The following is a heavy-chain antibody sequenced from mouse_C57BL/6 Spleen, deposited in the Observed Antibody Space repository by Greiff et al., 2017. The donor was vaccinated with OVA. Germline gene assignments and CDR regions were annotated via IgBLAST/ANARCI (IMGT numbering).Heavy chain of an antibody. J-gene: IGHJ3*01. D-gene: IGHD4-1*01. CDR3: ARLTGTGAY. CDR1: GYAFTNYL. CDR2: INPGSGGT. Sequence: VKLQQSGAELVRPGTSVKVSCKASGYAFTNYLIEWVKQRPGQGLEWIGVINPGSGGTNYNEKFKGKATLTADKSSSTAYMQLSSLTSEDSAVYFCARLTGTGAYWGQGTLVTVSA. V-gene: IGHV1-54*01.